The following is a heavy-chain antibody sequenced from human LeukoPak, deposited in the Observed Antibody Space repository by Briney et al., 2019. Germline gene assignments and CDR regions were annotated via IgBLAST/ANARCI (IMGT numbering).Heavy chain of an antibody. Sequence: SETLSLTCAVYGGSFSDYYWSWIRQSPGKGLEWIGEINHSGSTNYNPSLKSRVPISVDTSKNQFSLKLNSVTAADTAVYYCASCSSTSWYAGDWFDPWGQGTLVTVSS. CDR3: ASCSSTSWYAGDWFDP. CDR1: GGSFSDYY. J-gene: IGHJ5*02. V-gene: IGHV4-34*01. D-gene: IGHD2-2*01. CDR2: INHSGST.